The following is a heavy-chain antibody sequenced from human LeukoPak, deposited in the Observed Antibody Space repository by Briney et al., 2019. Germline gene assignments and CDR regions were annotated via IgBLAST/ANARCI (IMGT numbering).Heavy chain of an antibody. CDR2: IRYDGSNK. J-gene: IGHJ6*03. CDR3: ASCLADPYYDFWSGLQGNYMDV. Sequence: PGGSLRLSCAAPGFTFSSYGMHWVRQAPGKGLEWVAFIRYDGSNKYYADSVKGRFTISRDNSKNTLYLQMNSLRAEDTAVYYCASCLADPYYDFWSGLQGNYMDVWGKGTTVTVSS. D-gene: IGHD3-3*01. V-gene: IGHV3-30*02. CDR1: GFTFSSYG.